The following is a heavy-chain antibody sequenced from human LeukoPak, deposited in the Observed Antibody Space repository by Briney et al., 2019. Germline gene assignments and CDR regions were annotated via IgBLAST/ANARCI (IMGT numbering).Heavy chain of an antibody. Sequence: GGSLRLSCAASGFTFGSYWMTWLRQAPGKGPEWVANIKHDGSERDYVDSVKGRFTISRDNARNSLYLQMSSLRAEDTAMYYCARIGRDYGDYFDYWGQGTLVTVSS. J-gene: IGHJ4*02. D-gene: IGHD4-17*01. V-gene: IGHV3-7*05. CDR1: GFTFGSYW. CDR3: ARIGRDYGDYFDY. CDR2: IKHDGSER.